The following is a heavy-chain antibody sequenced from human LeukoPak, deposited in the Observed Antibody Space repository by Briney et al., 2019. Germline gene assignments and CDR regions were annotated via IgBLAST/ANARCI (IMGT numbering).Heavy chain of an antibody. CDR3: VRSPTYCNMGV. CDR1: GFTFSNFV. Sequence: GESLTLSCAASGFTFSNFVIHWVRQAPGKGLEWLAVISYDGTNKYHADFVKGRFTISRDHSQSTVDLLMITLGGTDTALYYCVRSPTYCNMGVWGKGTTVTVSS. J-gene: IGHJ6*03. V-gene: IGHV3-30*03. CDR2: ISYDGTNK.